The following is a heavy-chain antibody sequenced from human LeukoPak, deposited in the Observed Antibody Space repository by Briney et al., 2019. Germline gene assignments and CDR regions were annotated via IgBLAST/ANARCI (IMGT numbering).Heavy chain of an antibody. CDR1: GGSISSSYYY. V-gene: IGHV4-39*07. J-gene: IGHJ5*02. CDR2: IYSSGST. D-gene: IGHD3-10*01. CDR3: ARGFGSGSYPVDP. Sequence: PSETLSLTCTVSGGSISSSYYYWGWIRQPPGKGLEWIGSIYSSGSTYYNPSLKSRVTISVDTSKNQFSLKLSSVTAADTAVYYCARGFGSGSYPVDPWGQGTLVTVSS.